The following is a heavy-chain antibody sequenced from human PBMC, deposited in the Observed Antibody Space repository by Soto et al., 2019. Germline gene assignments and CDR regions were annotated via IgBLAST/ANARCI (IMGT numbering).Heavy chain of an antibody. CDR2: ISGSDGST. V-gene: IGHV3-23*01. CDR3: ARRSSSWYFDY. CDR1: GLTFSSYA. D-gene: IGHD6-13*01. Sequence: ESGGGLVQPGGSLRLSCAAAGLTFSSYAINWVRQAPGKGLEWVSVISGSDGSTYYADSVKGRFTISRDNSKNTLNLQMNSLRAEDTAVYYCARRSSSWYFDYWGQGTLVTVSS. J-gene: IGHJ4*02.